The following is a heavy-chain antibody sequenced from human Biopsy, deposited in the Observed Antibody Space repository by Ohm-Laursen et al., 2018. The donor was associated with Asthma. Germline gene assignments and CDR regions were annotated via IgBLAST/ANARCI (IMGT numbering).Heavy chain of an antibody. CDR3: ARCQVGYSSGWSLLLKKIYYSGMDV. V-gene: IGHV1-69*01. Sequence: SSVKVSCKASGGTFSNFAISWVRQAPGQGLEWLGGIMTVFGTTNYAQKFQGRVTITADESTSTAYMEVTSLRSEDTAIYYCARCQVGYSSGWSLLLKKIYYSGMDVWGQGTAVTVSS. J-gene: IGHJ6*02. CDR1: GGTFSNFA. CDR2: IMTVFGTT. D-gene: IGHD6-19*01.